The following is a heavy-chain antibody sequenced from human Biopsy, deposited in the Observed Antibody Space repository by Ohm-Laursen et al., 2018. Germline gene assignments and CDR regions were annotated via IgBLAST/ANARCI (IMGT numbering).Heavy chain of an antibody. V-gene: IGHV4-59*07. J-gene: IGHJ6*02. CDR1: GGSISSDY. CDR2: IYYSGST. D-gene: IGHD2/OR15-2a*01. CDR3: ARATNSTGWPYYYFYGMDV. Sequence: SDTLSLTCTASGGSISSDYWSWIRQTPGKGLEWIGYIYYSGSTNYNPSLKSRVTISVDTSKNQFSLRLNFVTAADTAVYYCARATNSTGWPYYYFYGMDVWGQGTTVTVSS.